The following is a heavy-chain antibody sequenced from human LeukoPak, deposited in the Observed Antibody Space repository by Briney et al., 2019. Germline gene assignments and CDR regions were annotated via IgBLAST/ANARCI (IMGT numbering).Heavy chain of an antibody. Sequence: PGGSLRLSCAASEFTVSKFWMHWVRQAPGKGLVWVSGINGDGRTTTYADSVKGRFTVSRDNAKNTLYLQMKSLRAEDTAIYYCARGNYYGMDVWGQGTTVTVS. CDR1: EFTVSKFW. CDR3: ARGNYYGMDV. V-gene: IGHV3-74*01. J-gene: IGHJ6*02. CDR2: INGDGRTT. D-gene: IGHD2/OR15-2a*01.